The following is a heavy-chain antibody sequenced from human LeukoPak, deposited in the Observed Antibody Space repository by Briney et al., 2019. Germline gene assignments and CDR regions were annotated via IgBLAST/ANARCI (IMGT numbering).Heavy chain of an antibody. D-gene: IGHD1-26*01. CDR1: GFTFSSHG. CDR2: ISPSGSIS. J-gene: IGHJ4*02. Sequence: GGTLRLSCAASGFTFSSHGINWVRQAPGKGLEWVSGISPSGSISYYADSVKGRFTISRDNSKNTVSLQMNGLRAEDTAVYYCAKEGFGNYYSAYFDYWGQGTLVTVSS. CDR3: AKEGFGNYYSAYFDY. V-gene: IGHV3-23*01.